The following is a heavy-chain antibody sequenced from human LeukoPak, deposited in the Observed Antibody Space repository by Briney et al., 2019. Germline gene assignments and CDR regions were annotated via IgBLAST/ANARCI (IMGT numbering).Heavy chain of an antibody. CDR3: AVKGAVSGSFDY. J-gene: IGHJ4*02. CDR2: TYHSGTT. D-gene: IGHD5-12*01. CDR1: GGSISSSNW. Sequence: PSGTLSLTCAVSGGSISSSNWWSWVRQSPGKGLEWIGETYHSGTTNYNPSLKRRVTISVDKSKNQFSLKLSSVTAADTAVYYCAVKGAVSGSFDYWGQGTLVTVSS. V-gene: IGHV4-4*02.